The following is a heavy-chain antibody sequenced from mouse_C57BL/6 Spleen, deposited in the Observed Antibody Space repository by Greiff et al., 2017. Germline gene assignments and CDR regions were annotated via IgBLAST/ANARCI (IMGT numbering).Heavy chain of an antibody. J-gene: IGHJ3*01. V-gene: IGHV1-85*01. CDR3: ARRGGYYGSSSAWFAY. CDR2: IYPRDGST. CDR1: GYTFTSYD. Sequence: VQLQQSGPELVKPGASVKLSCKASGYTFTSYDINWVKQRPGQGLEWIGWIYPRDGSTKYNEKFTGKATLTLVTSSSTAYMELHSLTSEDSAVYFCARRGGYYGSSSAWFAYWGQGTLVTVSA. D-gene: IGHD1-1*01.